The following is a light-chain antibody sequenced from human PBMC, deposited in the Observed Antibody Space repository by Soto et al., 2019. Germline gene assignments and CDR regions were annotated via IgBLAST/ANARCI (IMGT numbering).Light chain of an antibody. CDR2: DAS. Sequence: EIVMTQSPATLSASPGEGATLSCKAGQNVYNNLAWYQQRPGQPPRLLIYDASTRATGISARFSGSGYGTEFTLTISSLHSEVFAVYFCQQCRTWPLTSGGGAKV. CDR3: QQCRTWPLT. CDR1: QNVYNN. V-gene: IGKV3-15*01. J-gene: IGKJ4*01.